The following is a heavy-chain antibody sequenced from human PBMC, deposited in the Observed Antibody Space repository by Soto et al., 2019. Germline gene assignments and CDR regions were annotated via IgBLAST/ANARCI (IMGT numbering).Heavy chain of an antibody. CDR3: AAPGGHHFGMDV. Sequence: QAQLVQSGSEVKRPGASVKVSCRSFDNTFTYYGINWVRQAPGQGLEWLGWISGYNANTKEARKFQARVTMTADTSTRTAYLELRSLTSDDTGVYFCAAPGGHHFGMDVWGQVTTVTVSS. J-gene: IGHJ6*02. V-gene: IGHV1-18*01. CDR1: DNTFTYYG. D-gene: IGHD2-15*01. CDR2: ISGYNANT.